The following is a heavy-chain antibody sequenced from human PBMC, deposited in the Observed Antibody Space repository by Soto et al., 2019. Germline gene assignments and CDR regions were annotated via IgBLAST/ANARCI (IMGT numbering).Heavy chain of an antibody. CDR2: IWYDGSNK. CDR3: ASQKAAGYYYYGMDV. Sequence: QVQLVESGGGVVQPGRSLRLSCAASGFTFSSYGMHWVRQAPGKGLEWVAVIWYDGSNKYYADSVKGRFTISRDNSKNTLYLQMNSLRAEDTAVYCCASQKAAGYYYYGMDVWGQGTTVTVSS. J-gene: IGHJ6*02. D-gene: IGHD6-13*01. CDR1: GFTFSSYG. V-gene: IGHV3-33*01.